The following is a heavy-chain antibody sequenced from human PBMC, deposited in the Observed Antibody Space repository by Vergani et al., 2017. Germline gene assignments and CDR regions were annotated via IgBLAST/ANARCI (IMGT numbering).Heavy chain of an antibody. D-gene: IGHD3-10*01. CDR2: INHSGST. CDR1: GGSFSGYY. V-gene: IGHV4-34*01. J-gene: IGHJ6*02. CDR3: ARSRSRLRFDYYYGMDV. Sequence: QVQLQQWGAGLLKPSETLSLTCAVYGGSFSGYYWSWIRQPPGKGLEWLGEINHSGSTNYNPSLKSRVTISVDTSKNQFSLKLSSVTAADTAVYYCARSRSRLRFDYYYGMDVWGQGTTVTVSS.